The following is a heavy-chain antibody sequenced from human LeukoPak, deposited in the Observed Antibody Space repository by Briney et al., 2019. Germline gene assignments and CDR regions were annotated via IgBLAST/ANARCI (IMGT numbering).Heavy chain of an antibody. CDR3: ARASGYCTSSSCPDMDH. Sequence: GASVKVSCKVSGYTLTELSMHWVRQAPGKGLEWMGGFDPEDGETIYAQKFQGRVTMTEDTSTDTAYMELSSLRSEDTAVYYCARASGYCTSSSCPDMDHWGQGTLVAVSS. J-gene: IGHJ4*02. V-gene: IGHV1-24*01. CDR1: GYTLTELS. CDR2: FDPEDGET. D-gene: IGHD2-2*01.